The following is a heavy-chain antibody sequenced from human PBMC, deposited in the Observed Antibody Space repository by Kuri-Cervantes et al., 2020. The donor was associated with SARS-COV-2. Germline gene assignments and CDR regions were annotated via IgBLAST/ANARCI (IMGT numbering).Heavy chain of an antibody. V-gene: IGHV4-4*07. CDR1: GGSISSDY. CDR2: IYTSGST. Sequence: SETLSLTCTVSGGSISSDYWSWIRQPAGKELEWIGRIYTSGSTNYNPSLKSRVTISVDTSKNQFSLKLSSVTAADTAVYYCARVRDVVVIAPYFDYWGQGTLVTVSS. CDR3: ARVRDVVVIAPYFDY. D-gene: IGHD2-21*01. J-gene: IGHJ4*02.